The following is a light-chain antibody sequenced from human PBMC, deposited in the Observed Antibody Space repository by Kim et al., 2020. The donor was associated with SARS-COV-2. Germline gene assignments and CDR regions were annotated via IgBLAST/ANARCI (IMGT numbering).Light chain of an antibody. CDR2: AAS. Sequence: SVGSRVTIPCRTTQSISSHLNWYQHKPGRAPKLLISAASTLQGGVPSRFSGSGSGTDFTLTISSLQPEDFATYYCQQSHTTPLLTFGGGTKVDIK. CDR3: QQSHTTPLLT. J-gene: IGKJ4*01. CDR1: QSISSH. V-gene: IGKV1-39*01.